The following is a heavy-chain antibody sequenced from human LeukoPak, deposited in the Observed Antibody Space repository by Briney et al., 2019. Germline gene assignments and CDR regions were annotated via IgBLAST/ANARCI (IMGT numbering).Heavy chain of an antibody. CDR3: ARAGQHYGDYVEFWFDR. Sequence: PGGSLRLSCAASGFTFSTYWMHWVRHAPGKGLVWVSRINSDGSSTSYADSVKGRFTISRDNAKNTLYLQMNSLRAEDMAVYYCARAGQHYGDYVEFWFDRWGQGTLVTVSS. J-gene: IGHJ5*02. CDR1: GFTFSTYW. D-gene: IGHD4-17*01. V-gene: IGHV3-74*01. CDR2: INSDGSST.